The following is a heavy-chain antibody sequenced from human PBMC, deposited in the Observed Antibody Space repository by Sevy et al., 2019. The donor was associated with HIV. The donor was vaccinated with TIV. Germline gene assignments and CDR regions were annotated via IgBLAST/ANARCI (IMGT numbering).Heavy chain of an antibody. CDR3: ATTKDYYDSSGSPFDS. Sequence: ASVKVSCKVSGYTLSQISMHWVRQAPGKGLEWMGSFDPEDGETIYEQKFQARVTMTEDTSTDTAYMELSSLRSDDTAVYYCATTKDYYDSSGSPFDSWGQGTLVTVSS. CDR1: GYTLSQIS. V-gene: IGHV1-24*01. CDR2: FDPEDGET. J-gene: IGHJ4*02. D-gene: IGHD3-22*01.